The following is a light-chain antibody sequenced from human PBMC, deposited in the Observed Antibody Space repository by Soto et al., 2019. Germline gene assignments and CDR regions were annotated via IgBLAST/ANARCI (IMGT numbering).Light chain of an antibody. J-gene: IGKJ1*01. CDR3: QQYNNWPWT. Sequence: ELVLTQSPATLSVSPGERATLSCRASPSVNRNLAWYQQKPGQAPRLVIYGASTRASGIPARFSGSGAGTEFTLTVSSLQSEDSAVYYCQQYNNWPWTVGQGPKVDI. CDR1: PSVNRN. V-gene: IGKV3-15*01. CDR2: GAS.